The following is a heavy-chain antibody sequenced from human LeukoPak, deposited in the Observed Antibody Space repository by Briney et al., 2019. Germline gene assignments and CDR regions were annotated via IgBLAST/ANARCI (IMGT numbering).Heavy chain of an antibody. CDR2: IYYSGST. CDR1: GGSISSYY. J-gene: IGHJ4*02. V-gene: IGHV4-59*12. D-gene: IGHD3-22*01. CDR3: ARSYYYDSSGLFDY. Sequence: SETLSLTCTVSGGSISSYYWSWIRQPPGKGLEWIGYIYYSGSTNYNPSLKSRVTMSVDTSKNQFSLKLSSVTAADTAVYYCARSYYYDSSGLFDYWGQGTLVTVSS.